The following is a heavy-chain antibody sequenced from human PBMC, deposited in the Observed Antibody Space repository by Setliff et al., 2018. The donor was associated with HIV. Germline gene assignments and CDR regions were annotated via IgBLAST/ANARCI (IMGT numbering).Heavy chain of an antibody. Sequence: ASVKVSCKASGGTFSRNAISWVRQAPGQGLEWIGGITPIFGTPKYAQKFQGRVTITADESRSTAYLELSSLRSEDTAVYYCATAGEMATIGYSYYYMGVLGKGTTVTVSS. V-gene: IGHV1-69*13. D-gene: IGHD3-10*01. CDR3: ATAGEMATIGYSYYYMGV. CDR2: ITPIFGTP. CDR1: GGTFSRNA. J-gene: IGHJ6*03.